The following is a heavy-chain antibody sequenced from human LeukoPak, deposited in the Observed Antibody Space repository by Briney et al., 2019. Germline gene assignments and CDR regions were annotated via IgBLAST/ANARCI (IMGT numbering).Heavy chain of an antibody. CDR3: AKVSGVNWNDRPPTDEFDY. J-gene: IGHJ4*02. D-gene: IGHD1-1*01. Sequence: PGGSLRLSCAASGFTFSSYAMSWVRQAPGKGLEWVSAISGSGGSTYYADSVKGRFTISRDNSKNTLYLQMNSLRAEDTAVYYCAKVSGVNWNDRPPTDEFDYWGQGTLVTVSP. CDR2: ISGSGGST. CDR1: GFTFSSYA. V-gene: IGHV3-23*01.